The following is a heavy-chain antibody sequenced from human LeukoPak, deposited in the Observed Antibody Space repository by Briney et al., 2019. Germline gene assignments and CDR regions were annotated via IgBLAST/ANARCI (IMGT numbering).Heavy chain of an antibody. Sequence: ASVKVSCKASGYTFTGHYMHWVRQAPGQGLEWMGWINPNSGGTNYAQKFQGRVTMTRDTSISAAYMELSRLRSDDTAVYYCARGLGVRGVQAYYFDYWGQGTLVTVSS. V-gene: IGHV1-2*02. J-gene: IGHJ4*02. CDR3: ARGLGVRGVQAYYFDY. CDR1: GYTFTGHY. CDR2: INPNSGGT. D-gene: IGHD3-10*01.